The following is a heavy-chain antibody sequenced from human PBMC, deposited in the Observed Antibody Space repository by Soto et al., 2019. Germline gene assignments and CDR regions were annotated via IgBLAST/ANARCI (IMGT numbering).Heavy chain of an antibody. D-gene: IGHD3-9*01. CDR1: GFTFSSYW. J-gene: IGHJ6*02. CDR3: ARGVGYDILTALLGLYGMDV. V-gene: IGHV3-74*01. Sequence: GGSLRLSCAASGFTFSSYWMHWVRQAPGKGLVWVSRINSDGSSTSYADSVKGRFTISRDNAKNTLYLQMNSLRAEDTAVYYCARGVGYDILTALLGLYGMDVWGQGTTVTVSS. CDR2: INSDGSST.